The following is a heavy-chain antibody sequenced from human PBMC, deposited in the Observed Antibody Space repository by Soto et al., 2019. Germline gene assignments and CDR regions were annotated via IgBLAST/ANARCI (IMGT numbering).Heavy chain of an antibody. CDR1: GDSISSGDYY. J-gene: IGHJ4*02. Sequence: PSETLSLTCTVSGDSISSGDYYWSWIRQPPGKGLEWIGCIYYSGNTYYNPSLKSRFSISVDNAKNSLFLQMNSLRADDTAVYNCARDVAYNRQDYWGLGTLVTVSS. CDR2: IYYSGNT. CDR3: ARDVAYNRQDY. V-gene: IGHV4-30-4*01. D-gene: IGHD1-20*01.